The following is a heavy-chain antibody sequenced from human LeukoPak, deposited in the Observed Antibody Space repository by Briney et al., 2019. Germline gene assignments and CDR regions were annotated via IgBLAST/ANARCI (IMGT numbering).Heavy chain of an antibody. CDR2: ISAYNGNT. D-gene: IGHD1-7*01. Sequence: ASVKVSCKASGYTFTSYGISWVRQAPGQGLEWMGWISAYNGNTNYAQKLQGRVTMTTDTSTSTAYMELSSLRSEDTAVYYCAADLNSTSFDYWGQGTLVTVSS. CDR1: GYTFTSYG. V-gene: IGHV1-18*01. J-gene: IGHJ4*02. CDR3: AADLNSTSFDY.